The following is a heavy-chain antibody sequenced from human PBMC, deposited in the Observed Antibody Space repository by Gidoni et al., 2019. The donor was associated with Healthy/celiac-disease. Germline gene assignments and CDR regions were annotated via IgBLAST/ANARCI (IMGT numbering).Heavy chain of an antibody. D-gene: IGHD1-1*01. CDR1: GGTFSSYA. CDR2: IIPIFGTA. Sequence: QVQLVQSGAEVKKPGSSVQVSCKASGGTFSSYAISWVRQAPGQGLEWMGGIIPIFGTANYAQKFQGRVTITADESTSTAYMELSSLRSEDTAVYYCARGGRYNWNDEVGNWDYWGQGTLVTVSS. CDR3: ARGGRYNWNDEVGNWDY. J-gene: IGHJ4*02. V-gene: IGHV1-69*01.